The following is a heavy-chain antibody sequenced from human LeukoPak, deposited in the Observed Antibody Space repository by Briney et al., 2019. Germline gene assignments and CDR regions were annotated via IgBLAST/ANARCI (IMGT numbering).Heavy chain of an antibody. Sequence: KTSETLSLTCTVSGGSISSYYWSWIRQPPGKGLEWIGYIYYSGSTNYNPSLKSRVTISVDTSKNQFSLKLSSVTAADTAVYYCARGANYDFWSGYPNNWFDPWGQGTLVTVSS. CDR3: ARGANYDFWSGYPNNWFDP. V-gene: IGHV4-59*01. CDR2: IYYSGST. J-gene: IGHJ5*02. D-gene: IGHD3-3*01. CDR1: GGSISSYY.